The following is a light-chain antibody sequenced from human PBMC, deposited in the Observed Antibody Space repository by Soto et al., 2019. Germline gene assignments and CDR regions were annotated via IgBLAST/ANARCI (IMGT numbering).Light chain of an antibody. V-gene: IGKV1-9*01. CDR2: AAS. J-gene: IGKJ4*01. Sequence: IQLTQSPSSLSASVGDRVTITCRASQGISSYLAWYQQKPGKAPKLLSYAASTLQSGVPSRFSGSGSGTYFTLTISSLQPEDFATYYCQQLNSYPLFGGGTKVEIK. CDR1: QGISSY. CDR3: QQLNSYPL.